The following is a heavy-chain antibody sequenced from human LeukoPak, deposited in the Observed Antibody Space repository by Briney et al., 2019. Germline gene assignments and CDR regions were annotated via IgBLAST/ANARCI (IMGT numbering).Heavy chain of an antibody. CDR2: IKSKTDGGTT. V-gene: IGHV3-15*01. D-gene: IGHD3-3*01. CDR1: GFTFSNAW. CDR3: TTSGTYYDFWSGYPGAFDS. J-gene: IGHJ3*02. Sequence: GGSLRLSCAAYGFTFSNAWMSWVRQAPGKGLEWVGRIKSKTDGGTTDYAAPVKGRFTISRDDSKNTLYLQMNSLKTEDTAVYYCTTSGTYYDFWSGYPGAFDSWGQGTMVTVSS.